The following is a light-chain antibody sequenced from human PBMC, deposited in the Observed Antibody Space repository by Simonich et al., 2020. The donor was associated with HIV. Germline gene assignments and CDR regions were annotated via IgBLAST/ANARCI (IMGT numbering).Light chain of an antibody. J-gene: IGLJ2*01. V-gene: IGLV2-23*01. CDR3: CSYAGRVV. CDR2: EDT. CDR1: TSDVGDYNY. Sequence: QSALTQPASVSGSPGQSITISCTGTTSDVGDYNYVSWYQQHPGTAPKLLIYEDTRRPSGVSNPFSGSKSGNTASLTISGLQADDETDYYCCSYAGRVVFGGGTKLTVL.